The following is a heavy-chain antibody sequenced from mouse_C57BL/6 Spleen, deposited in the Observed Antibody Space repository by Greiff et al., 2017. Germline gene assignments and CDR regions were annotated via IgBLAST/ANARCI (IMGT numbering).Heavy chain of an antibody. CDR3: AREAAYSNYFDY. V-gene: IGHV5-16*01. CDR2: INYDGSST. Sequence: EVQLVESEGGLVQPGSSMKLSCTASGFTFSDYYMAWVRQVPEKGLEWVANINYDGSSTYYLDSLKSRFIISRDNAKNILYLQMSSLKSEDTATYYCAREAAYSNYFDYWGQGTTLTVSS. D-gene: IGHD2-5*01. CDR1: GFTFSDYY. J-gene: IGHJ2*01.